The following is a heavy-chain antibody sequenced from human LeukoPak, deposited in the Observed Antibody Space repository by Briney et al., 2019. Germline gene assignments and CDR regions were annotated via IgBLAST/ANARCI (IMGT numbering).Heavy chain of an antibody. CDR1: GFTFSNYN. V-gene: IGHV3-21*04. CDR2: ISSSSYI. D-gene: IGHD3-22*01. CDR3: AKEVVVITASGSQFDY. J-gene: IGHJ4*02. Sequence: GGSLRLSCAASGFTFSNYNINWVRQAPGKGLEWVSSISSSSYIYYADSVKGRFIISRDNAKNSLFLQMSSLRADDTAVYYCAKEVVVITASGSQFDYWGQGTLVTVSS.